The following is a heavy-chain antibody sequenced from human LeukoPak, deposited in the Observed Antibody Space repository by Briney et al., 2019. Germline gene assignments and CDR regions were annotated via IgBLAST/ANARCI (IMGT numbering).Heavy chain of an antibody. D-gene: IGHD3-10*01. V-gene: IGHV4-59*01. CDR1: GSSINNYS. Sequence: SETLSLTCSVSGSSINNYSWSWIRHSPGRGLEWIGFYYSGSPNYNPSLKSRVTISVDTSKNQFSLRLSSVTAAESAVYYCARYNSLCRGFTAFDYSGQGTLVTVSS. CDR2: YYSGSP. J-gene: IGHJ4*02. CDR3: ARYNSLCRGFTAFDY.